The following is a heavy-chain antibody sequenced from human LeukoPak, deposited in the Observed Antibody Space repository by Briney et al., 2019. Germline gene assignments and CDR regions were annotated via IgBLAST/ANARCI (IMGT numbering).Heavy chain of an antibody. CDR1: GFTFSSYG. CDR3: ARELNVDTAMAFDY. V-gene: IGHV3-33*01. Sequence: GGSLRLSCEASGFTFSSYGMHGVRQAPGKALEGVAVIWHDGSKTFYADSVKGRFTFTSDNSKNTLYLQMNSLRAEDTAVYYCARELNVDTAMAFDYWGQGALVIVSS. D-gene: IGHD5-18*01. CDR2: IWHDGSKT. J-gene: IGHJ4*02.